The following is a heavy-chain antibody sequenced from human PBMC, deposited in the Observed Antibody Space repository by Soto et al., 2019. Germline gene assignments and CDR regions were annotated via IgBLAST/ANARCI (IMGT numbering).Heavy chain of an antibody. Sequence: ASDTLSLTCTVSGGSIISGGYYWSWIRQHPGKGLEWIGYIYYSGSTYYNPSLKSRVTISVDTSKNQFSLKLSSVTAADTAVYYCARVFGFGGMDVWGQGTTVT. V-gene: IGHV4-31*03. D-gene: IGHD3-10*01. J-gene: IGHJ6*02. CDR3: ARVFGFGGMDV. CDR1: GGSIISGGYY. CDR2: IYYSGST.